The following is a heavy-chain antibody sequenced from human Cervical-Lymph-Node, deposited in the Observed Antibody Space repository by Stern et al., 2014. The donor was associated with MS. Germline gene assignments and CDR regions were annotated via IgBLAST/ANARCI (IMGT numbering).Heavy chain of an antibody. J-gene: IGHJ3*02. CDR1: RFTFSDYY. CDR3: ARDAEVGSPHETLDI. Sequence: QLVQSGGGLVKPGGSLRLSCAASRFTFSDYYMSWIRQAPGKGLEWVSYISSSSSYTNYADSVKGRFTISRDNAKNSLYLQMNSLRAEDTAVYYCARDAEVGSPHETLDIWGQGTMVTVSS. D-gene: IGHD1-26*01. CDR2: ISSSSSYT. V-gene: IGHV3-11*06.